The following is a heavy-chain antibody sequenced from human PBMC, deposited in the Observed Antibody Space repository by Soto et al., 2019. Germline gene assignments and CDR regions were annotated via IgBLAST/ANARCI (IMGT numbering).Heavy chain of an antibody. V-gene: IGHV4-61*01. CDR2: IYDSGTT. CDR3: ARVPRVFGHQLVDV. J-gene: IGHJ6*02. CDR1: GGTVISGSYY. Sequence: QVQLQESGPGLVKPSETLSLTCTVSGGTVISGSYYWSWIRQPPGKGLEWIGYIYDSGTTNYNPSLKSRVTILVATSKNQFSLKMRSVTAADTAVYYCARVPRVFGHQLVDVWGQGTTVTVSS. D-gene: IGHD3-10*02.